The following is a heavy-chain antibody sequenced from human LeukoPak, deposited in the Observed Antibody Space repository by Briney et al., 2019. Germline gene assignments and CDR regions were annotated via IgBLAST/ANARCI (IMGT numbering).Heavy chain of an antibody. CDR3: ARALIVATIRGYYYYGMDV. D-gene: IGHD5-12*01. CDR1: GGSISSYY. V-gene: IGHV4-4*07. CDR2: IYTSGGT. Sequence: SETLSLTCTVSGGSISSYYWTWVRQPAGKGLEWIGRIYTSGGTNCNPSLKSRVTMSVDTSENRFSLKLTSVTAADTAVYYCARALIVATIRGYYYYGMDVWGQGTTVTVSS. J-gene: IGHJ6*02.